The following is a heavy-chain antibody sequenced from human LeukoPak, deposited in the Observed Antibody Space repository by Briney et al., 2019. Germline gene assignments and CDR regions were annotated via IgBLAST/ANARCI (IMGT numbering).Heavy chain of an antibody. V-gene: IGHV3-23*01. CDR2: IGGSGGTA. CDR1: GFTFSSYD. Sequence: PGGSLRLSCAASGFTFSSYDMHWVRQATGKGLEWVSAIGGSGGTAYYADSVKGRFTISRDNSKNTLYLQMNSLRAEDTAVYYCAKKGYYDGSGYYMYYFDHWGQGTLVTVSS. J-gene: IGHJ4*02. D-gene: IGHD3-22*01. CDR3: AKKGYYDGSGYYMYYFDH.